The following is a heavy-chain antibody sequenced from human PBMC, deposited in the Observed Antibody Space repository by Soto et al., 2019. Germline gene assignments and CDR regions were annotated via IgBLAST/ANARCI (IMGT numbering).Heavy chain of an antibody. J-gene: IGHJ6*02. D-gene: IGHD6-13*01. CDR2: IYYSGST. CDR3: ARVDEAAAGTSLYYGMDV. CDR1: GGSISSSSYY. Sequence: SETLSLTCTVSGGSISSSSYYWGWIRQPPGKGLEWIGSIYYSGSTYYNPSLKSRVTISVDTSKNQFSLKLSSVTAADTAVYYCARVDEAAAGTSLYYGMDVWGQGTTVTVSS. V-gene: IGHV4-39*01.